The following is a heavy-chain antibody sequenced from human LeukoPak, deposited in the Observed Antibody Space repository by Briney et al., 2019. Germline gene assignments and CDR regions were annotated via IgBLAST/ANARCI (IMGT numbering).Heavy chain of an antibody. CDR2: MYHSGSTYYHSGST. CDR3: ARGQNWAARLLRWFDP. D-gene: IGHD6-6*01. J-gene: IGHJ5*02. CDR1: AYSISSDYY. V-gene: IGHV4-39*07. Sequence: SETLSLTCTVSAYSISSDYYWGWIRQPPGKGLEWIGSMYHSGSTYYHSGSTYYNPSLKSRVTISVDTSKNQFSLKLSSVTAADTAVYYCARGQNWAARLLRWFDPWGQGTLVTVSS.